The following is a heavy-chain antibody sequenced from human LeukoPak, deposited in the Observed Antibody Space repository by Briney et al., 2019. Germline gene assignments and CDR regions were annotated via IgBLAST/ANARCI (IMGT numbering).Heavy chain of an antibody. CDR1: GYTFTSYY. V-gene: IGHV1-46*01. D-gene: IGHD2-15*01. CDR3: ARGGDIVVVEAAVTDFDY. CDR2: INPSGGTT. J-gene: IGHJ4*02. Sequence: ASVKVSCKASGYTFTSYYMHWVRQAPGQGLEWMGIINPSGGTTTYAQKFQGRVTMTRDTSTRTVYMELSSLRSEDTAVYHCARGGDIVVVEAAVTDFDYGSQGTLVT.